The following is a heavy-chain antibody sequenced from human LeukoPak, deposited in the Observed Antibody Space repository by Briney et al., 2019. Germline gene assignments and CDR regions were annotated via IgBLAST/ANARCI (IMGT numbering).Heavy chain of an antibody. CDR1: GFDLRSHW. V-gene: IGHV3-7*01. Sequence: GGSLRLSCAASGFDLRSHWMSWVRQAPGKGLEWVANINPDGSEKSYVDSVKGRFTISRDDARNSVYLQMSSLRVEDTAVYYCAREGKLVWYFDLWGRGTPVTVSS. CDR2: INPDGSEK. D-gene: IGHD3-10*01. J-gene: IGHJ2*01. CDR3: AREGKLVWYFDL.